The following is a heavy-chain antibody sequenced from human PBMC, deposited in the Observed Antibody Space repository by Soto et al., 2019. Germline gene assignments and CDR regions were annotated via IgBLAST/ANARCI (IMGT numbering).Heavy chain of an antibody. V-gene: IGHV1-2*02. CDR3: AGVGAGGGGRDELGPGGYGMDV. Sequence: VASVKVSCKASGYTFTSYGISWVRQAPGQGLEWMGWINPNSGDTNYAQKFQGRVTMTRDTSISTAYMELSRLRSDDTAVYYCAGVGAGGGGRDELGPGGYGMDVWGQGTTVTVSS. D-gene: IGHD2-15*01. J-gene: IGHJ6*02. CDR2: INPNSGDT. CDR1: GYTFTSYG.